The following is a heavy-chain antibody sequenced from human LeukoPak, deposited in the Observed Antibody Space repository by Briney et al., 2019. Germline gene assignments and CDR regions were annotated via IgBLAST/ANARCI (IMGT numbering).Heavy chain of an antibody. CDR3: ERYRAEYGDSGLYVYYGMHV. CDR1: GGSISSGGYY. CDR2: IYYSGSA. J-gene: IGHJ6*02. D-gene: IGHD4-17*01. V-gene: IGHV4-31*03. Sequence: SETLSLTCSVSGGSISSGGYYWSWIRQHPGKGLEWIGYIYYSGSAYYKPSLKSRVTISLDTSKNQFSLRMTSVTAADTDVYYCERYRAEYGDSGLYVYYGMHVWGQGTTVTVSS.